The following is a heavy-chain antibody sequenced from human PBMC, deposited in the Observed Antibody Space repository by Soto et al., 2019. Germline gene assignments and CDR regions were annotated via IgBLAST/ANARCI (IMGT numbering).Heavy chain of an antibody. J-gene: IGHJ3*02. D-gene: IGHD5-18*01. CDR1: GYSFTSYW. V-gene: IGHV5-10-1*01. CDR2: IDPSDSYT. Sequence: PGESLKISCKGSGYSFTSYWISWVRQMPGKGLEWMGRIDPSDSYTNYSPSFQGHVTISADKSISTAYLQWSSLKASDTAMYYCARPPDTAMVTDAFDIWGQGTMVTVSS. CDR3: ARPPDTAMVTDAFDI.